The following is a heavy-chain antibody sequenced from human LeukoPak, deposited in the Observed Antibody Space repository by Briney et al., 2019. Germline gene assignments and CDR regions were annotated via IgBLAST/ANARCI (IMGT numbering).Heavy chain of an antibody. V-gene: IGHV3-30*03. CDR3: ADSNYWYPVDY. CDR1: GFTFSNYG. J-gene: IGHJ4*02. CDR2: ISYDRSNK. Sequence: GGSLRLSCAASGFTFSNYGMHWVRQAPGKGLEWVAVISYDRSNKYYADSVKGRLTLPRDNSKNTLYLQMNSLRAEDTAVYYCADSNYWYPVDYWGQGTLVTVSS. D-gene: IGHD4-11*01.